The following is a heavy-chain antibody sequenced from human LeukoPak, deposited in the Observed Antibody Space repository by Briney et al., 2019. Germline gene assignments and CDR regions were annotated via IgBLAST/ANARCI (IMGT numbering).Heavy chain of an antibody. J-gene: IGHJ4*02. Sequence: SETLSLTCTVSGGSISSYYWSWIRQPPGKGLEWIGYIYYSGSTNYNPSLKSRVTISVDTSKNQFSLKLSSVTAADTAVYYCASSRNVRAVDYRGQGTLVTVSS. V-gene: IGHV4-59*01. CDR3: ASSRNVRAVDY. CDR2: IYYSGST. CDR1: GGSISSYY. D-gene: IGHD1-1*01.